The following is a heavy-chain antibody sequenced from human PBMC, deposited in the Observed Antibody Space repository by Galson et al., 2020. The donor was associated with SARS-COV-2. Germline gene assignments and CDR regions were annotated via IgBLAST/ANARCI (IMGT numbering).Heavy chain of an antibody. CDR3: TREAGAPALRGRFGP. J-gene: IGHJ5*02. CDR2: FYSGGNT. Sequence: GESLKISCVASGFTVSTNYMTWVRQAPGKEPEWVSVFYSGGNTYYTDSVKGRFTISRDNSKNTLYLQMDSLRAEDTAVYYCTREAGAPALRGRFGPWGQGTLVTVSS. CDR1: GFTVSTNY. V-gene: IGHV3-66*01. D-gene: IGHD3-16*01.